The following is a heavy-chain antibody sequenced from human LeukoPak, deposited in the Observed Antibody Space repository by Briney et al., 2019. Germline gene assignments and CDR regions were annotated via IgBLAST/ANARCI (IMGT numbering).Heavy chain of an antibody. CDR3: ASFPGTSRFQY. V-gene: IGHV4-59*01. Sequence: SETLSLTCTVSGSSISSYYWSWIRQPPGKELEWIGYMYYSGSTNYNPSLKSRVTISVDTSKNQFSLRLSSVTAADTAVYYCASFPGTSRFQYWGQGTLVTVSS. J-gene: IGHJ4*02. CDR2: MYYSGST. D-gene: IGHD3-3*01. CDR1: GSSISSYY.